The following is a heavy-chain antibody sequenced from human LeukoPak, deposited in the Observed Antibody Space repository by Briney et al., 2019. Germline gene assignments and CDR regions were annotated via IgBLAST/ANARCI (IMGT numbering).Heavy chain of an antibody. CDR3: ARVYPDDYYYYGMDV. V-gene: IGHV3-21*01. Sequence: GGSLRLSCAASGFTFRSYSMNWVRQAPGKGLEWVSSISSSSSYIYYADSVKGRFTISRDNAKNSLYLQMNSLRAEDTAVYYCARVYPDDYYYYGMDVWGQGTTVTVSS. CDR2: ISSSSSYI. CDR1: GFTFRSYS. J-gene: IGHJ6*02. D-gene: IGHD2-2*02.